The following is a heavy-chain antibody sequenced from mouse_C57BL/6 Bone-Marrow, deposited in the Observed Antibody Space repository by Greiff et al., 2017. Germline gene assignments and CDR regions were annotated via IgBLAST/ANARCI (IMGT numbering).Heavy chain of an antibody. CDR3: ARSRQLRLIYFDD. V-gene: IGHV1-81*01. CDR1: GYTFTSYG. D-gene: IGHD3-2*02. Sequence: QVQLKQSGAELARPGASVKLSCKASGYTFTSYGISWVKQRTGQGLEWIGEIYPRSGNTYYNEKFKGKATLTADKSSSTAYMELRSLTSEDSAVYFCARSRQLRLIYFDDWGQGTTLTVSS. J-gene: IGHJ2*01. CDR2: IYPRSGNT.